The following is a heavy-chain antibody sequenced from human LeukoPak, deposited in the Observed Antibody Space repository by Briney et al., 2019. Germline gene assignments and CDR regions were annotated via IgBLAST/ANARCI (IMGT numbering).Heavy chain of an antibody. CDR2: IYHSGST. CDR1: GYSISSGHY. D-gene: IGHD6-13*01. J-gene: IGHJ5*02. V-gene: IGHV4-38-2*01. CDR3: ARHPDGYSSSWYSSP. Sequence: SETLSLTCAVSGYSISSGHYWGRIRQPPGKGLEWIGSIYHSGSTYYNPSLKSRVTISVDTSKNQFSLKLRSVTAADTAVYYSARHPDGYSSSWYSSPWGQGTLVTVSS.